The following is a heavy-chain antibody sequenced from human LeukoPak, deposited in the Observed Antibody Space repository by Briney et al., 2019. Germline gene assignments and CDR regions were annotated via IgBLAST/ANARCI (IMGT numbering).Heavy chain of an antibody. D-gene: IGHD3-3*01. J-gene: IGHJ4*02. CDR3: ARVGTNYDFWSGYYSY. V-gene: IGHV3-48*03. CDR2: ISSSGSTI. Sequence: TGGSLRLSCAASGFTFSSYEMNWVRQAPGKGLEWVSYISSSGSTIYYADSVKGRFTISRDNAKNSLYLQMNSLRAEDTAVYYCARVGTNYDFWSGYYSYWGQGTMVTVSS. CDR1: GFTFSSYE.